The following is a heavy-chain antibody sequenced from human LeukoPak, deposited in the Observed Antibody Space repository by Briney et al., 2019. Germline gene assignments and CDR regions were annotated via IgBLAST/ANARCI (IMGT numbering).Heavy chain of an antibody. V-gene: IGHV3-43*02. CDR2: ISENGGRT. J-gene: IGHJ3*02. Sequence: GGSLRLSCAASGFTFGDYAIHWVRQAPGEGLEWVSLISENGGRTYYADSVKGRFTIARDNRKNSLYLQMDSLRTEDSALYYCAKDLTQLVLAFDIWGQGTMVTVSS. CDR1: GFTFGDYA. CDR3: AKDLTQLVLAFDI. D-gene: IGHD6-13*01.